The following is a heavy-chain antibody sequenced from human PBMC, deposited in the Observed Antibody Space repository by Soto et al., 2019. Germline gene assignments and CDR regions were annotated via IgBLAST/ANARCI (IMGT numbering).Heavy chain of an antibody. D-gene: IGHD6-13*01. J-gene: IGHJ4*02. CDR3: ARDRSIAAAGTFDY. V-gene: IGHV3-30-3*01. CDR2: ISYDGSNK. Sequence: QVQLVESGGGVVQPGRSLRLSCAAFGFTFSSYAMHWVRQAPGKGLEWVAVISYDGSNKYYADSVKGRFTISRDNSKNTMYLQMNSLRAEDTAVYYCARDRSIAAAGTFDYWGQGTLVTVSS. CDR1: GFTFSSYA.